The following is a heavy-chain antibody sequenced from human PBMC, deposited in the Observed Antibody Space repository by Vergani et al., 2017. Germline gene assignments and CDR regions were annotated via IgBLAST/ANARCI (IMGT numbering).Heavy chain of an antibody. CDR3: AGVANPPTTRSAYDAFDI. D-gene: IGHD4-17*01. V-gene: IGHV1-69*04. J-gene: IGHJ3*02. CDR1: GGTFSSYA. CDR2: IIPILGIA. Sequence: QVQLVQSGAEVKKPGSSVKVSCKASGGTFSSYAISWVRQAPGQGLEWMGRIIPILGIANYAQKFQGRVTITADKSTSTAYMELSSLRSEDTAVYYCAGVANPPTTRSAYDAFDIWGQGTMVTVSS.